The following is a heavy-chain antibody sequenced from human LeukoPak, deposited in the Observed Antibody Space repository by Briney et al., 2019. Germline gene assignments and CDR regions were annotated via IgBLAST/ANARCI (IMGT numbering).Heavy chain of an antibody. Sequence: GGSLRLSCAASGFTLSRYNMNWVRQAPGKGLEWVSSISSSSSYIYYADSVKGRFTISRDNAKNSLYLQMNSLRAEDTAVYYCARDPYSGSYGNYYYYFMDVWGKGTTVTISS. CDR3: ARDPYSGSYGNYYYYFMDV. D-gene: IGHD1-26*01. CDR1: GFTLSRYN. J-gene: IGHJ6*03. CDR2: ISSSSSYI. V-gene: IGHV3-21*01.